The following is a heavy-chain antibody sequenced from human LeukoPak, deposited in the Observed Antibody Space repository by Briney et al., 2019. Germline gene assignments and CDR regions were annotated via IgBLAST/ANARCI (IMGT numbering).Heavy chain of an antibody. Sequence: GGSLRLSCAASGFTFSSYEMKWVRQAPGKGLELFSYISSSGSTIYYADSVKGRFTISRDNDKNSLYLQMNSLRAEDTAVYYCARERPVQSYATMDVWGQGTTVTVSS. V-gene: IGHV3-48*03. CDR1: GFTFSSYE. CDR2: ISSSGSTI. D-gene: IGHD1-26*01. CDR3: ARERPVQSYATMDV. J-gene: IGHJ6*02.